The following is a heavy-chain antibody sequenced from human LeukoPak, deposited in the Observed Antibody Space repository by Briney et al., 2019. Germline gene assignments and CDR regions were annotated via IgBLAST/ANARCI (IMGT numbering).Heavy chain of an antibody. CDR2: ISSSSSTI. CDR3: AKDIAESGYYDSSGPS. V-gene: IGHV3-48*01. J-gene: IGHJ5*02. CDR1: GFTFSSYS. D-gene: IGHD3-22*01. Sequence: GGSLRLSCAASGFTFSSYSMNWVRQAPGKGLEWVSYISSSSSTIYYADSVKGRFTISRDNSKNTLYLQMNSLRAEDTAVYYCAKDIAESGYYDSSGPSWGQGTLVTVSS.